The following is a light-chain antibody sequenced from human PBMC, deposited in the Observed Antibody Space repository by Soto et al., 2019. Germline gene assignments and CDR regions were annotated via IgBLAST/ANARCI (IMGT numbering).Light chain of an antibody. CDR2: EVS. CDR3: SSYTSSSTRV. J-gene: IGLJ1*01. CDR1: SSDVGGYNY. V-gene: IGLV2-14*01. Sequence: QSVLTQPASVSGSPGQSITISCTGTSSDVGGYNYVSWYQQHPGKAPKLMIYEVSNRPSGVSNRFSGSKSGNTASLTISGLQAEYEADYYCSSYTSSSTRVFGTGTNVTVL.